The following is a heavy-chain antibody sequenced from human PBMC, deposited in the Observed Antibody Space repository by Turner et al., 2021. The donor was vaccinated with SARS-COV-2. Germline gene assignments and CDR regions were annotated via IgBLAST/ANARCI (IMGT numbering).Heavy chain of an antibody. CDR3: ARPSSGSYYGAFDI. D-gene: IGHD1-26*01. CDR2: ISYDGSNK. J-gene: IGHJ3*02. V-gene: IGHV3-30-3*01. CDR1: GFTFSSYA. Sequence: VQLVASGGGVVQPGRSLRLSCAASGFTFSSYAMHWVRQAPGKGLEWVAVISYDGSNKYYADSVKGRFTISRDNSKNTLYLQMNSLRTEDTAVYYCARPSSGSYYGAFDIWGQGTMVTISS.